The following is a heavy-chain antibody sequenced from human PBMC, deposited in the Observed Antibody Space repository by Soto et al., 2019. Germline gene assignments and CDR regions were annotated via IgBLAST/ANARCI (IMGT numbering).Heavy chain of an antibody. CDR1: GGSMTSGDQY. D-gene: IGHD1-1*01. J-gene: IGHJ6*02. CDR2: INHRGIL. V-gene: IGHV4-31*03. Sequence: QVQLQESGPGLVKPSQTLSLTCTVTGGSMTSGDQYWTWIRHRPGEGLERFGYINHRGILYYNPSLKSRVSMSVDTSKNQFSLNLSSVTAADTAVYYCARELPQRQGRNMDVWGQGTTVTVSS. CDR3: ARELPQRQGRNMDV.